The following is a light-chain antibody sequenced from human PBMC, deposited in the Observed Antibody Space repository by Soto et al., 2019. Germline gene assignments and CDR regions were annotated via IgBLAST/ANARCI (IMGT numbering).Light chain of an antibody. V-gene: IGLV2-14*01. CDR3: ISYARSSTPYV. Sequence: QSVLTQPASVSGSPGQSITISCTGTSSDIGGYNYVSWYQQYPDKAPKLIIFEVSNRPSGVSTRFSGSKSGNTASLTISGLQAEDEADYYCISYARSSTPYVFGTGTKVTVL. CDR1: SSDIGGYNY. J-gene: IGLJ1*01. CDR2: EVS.